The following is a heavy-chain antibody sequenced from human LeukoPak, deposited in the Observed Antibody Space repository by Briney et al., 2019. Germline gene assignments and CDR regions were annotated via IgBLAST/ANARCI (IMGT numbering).Heavy chain of an antibody. CDR1: GFTFSSYA. Sequence: PGRSLRLSCAASGFTFSSYAMHWVRQAPGKGLEWVAVISYDGSNKYYADSVKGRFTISRDNSKDTLYLQMNSLRAEDTAVYYCAREGLLWFGVGPYYYYGMDVWGKGTTVTVSS. CDR2: ISYDGSNK. V-gene: IGHV3-30*04. J-gene: IGHJ6*04. CDR3: AREGLLWFGVGPYYYYGMDV. D-gene: IGHD3-10*01.